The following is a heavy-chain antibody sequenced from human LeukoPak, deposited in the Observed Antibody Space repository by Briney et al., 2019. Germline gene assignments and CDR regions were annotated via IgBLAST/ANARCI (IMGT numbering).Heavy chain of an antibody. Sequence: PGRSLRLSCAASGFTFDDYAMHWVRQAPGKGLEWVSGISWNSGSIGYAGSEKGRFTISRNNAKNSLYLQMNSLRAEDTALYYCAKDIGYSSSSCHDWGQGTLVTVSS. D-gene: IGHD6-6*01. CDR3: AKDIGYSSSSCHD. V-gene: IGHV3-9*01. CDR2: ISWNSGSI. J-gene: IGHJ4*02. CDR1: GFTFDDYA.